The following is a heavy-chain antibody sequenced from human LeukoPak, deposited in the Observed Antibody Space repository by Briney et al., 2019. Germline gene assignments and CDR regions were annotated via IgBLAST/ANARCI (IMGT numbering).Heavy chain of an antibody. D-gene: IGHD1/OR15-1a*01. V-gene: IGHV4-38-2*02. CDR3: ARVGGGLTIDY. CDR1: GYSVSSGYY. CDR2: NSHTGTT. J-gene: IGHJ4*02. Sequence: PSETLSLTCTVSGYSVSSGYYWGWIRQPPGKWLEWIGSNSHTGTTYYNPSLKSRVTISVDTSKNQFSLKLSSVTAADTAMYYCARVGGGLTIDYWGQGTLVTVSS.